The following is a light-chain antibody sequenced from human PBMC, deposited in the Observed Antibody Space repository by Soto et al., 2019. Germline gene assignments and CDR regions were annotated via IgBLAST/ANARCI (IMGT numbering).Light chain of an antibody. V-gene: IGKV1-39*01. CDR3: QQNYSTPYT. J-gene: IGKJ2*01. CDR1: QSISSY. CDR2: AAS. Sequence: DIQMTQSPSSLSASVGDRVTITCRASQSISSYLNWYQQKPGKAPKLLIYAASSLQSGVPSTFSGSGSGTDFTLTINSLQPEDFATYYCQQNYSTPYTFGQGTKLEIK.